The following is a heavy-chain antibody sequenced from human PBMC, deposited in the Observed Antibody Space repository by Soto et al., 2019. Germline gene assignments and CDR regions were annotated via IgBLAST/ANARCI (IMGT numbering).Heavy chain of an antibody. V-gene: IGHV3-23*01. J-gene: IGHJ4*02. CDR1: GFTFTKSA. CDR2: ISDSGDST. CDR3: VRESWTHDGSGSPYFDS. D-gene: IGHD3-10*01. Sequence: EVHLLESGGALEQPGGSLRLSCAASGFTFTKSAMSWVRQAPGTGLEWVSSISDSGDSTSYADSLKGRLTISRDNSKNTLYLQMNSLRAADTAIYICVRESWTHDGSGSPYFDSWGQGTLVTVSS.